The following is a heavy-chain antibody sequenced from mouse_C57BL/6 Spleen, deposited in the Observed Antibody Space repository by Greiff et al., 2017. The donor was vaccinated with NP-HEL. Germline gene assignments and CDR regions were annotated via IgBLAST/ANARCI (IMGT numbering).Heavy chain of an antibody. CDR1: GYTFTTYP. D-gene: IGHD2-5*01. Sequence: VQLVESGAELVKPGASVKMSCKASGYTFTTYPIEWMKQNHGKSLEWIGNFHPYNDDTKYNEKFKGKATLTVEKSSSTVYLELSRLTSDDSAVYYCARGYSKGYYAMDYWGQGTSVTVSS. CDR3: ARGYSKGYYAMDY. V-gene: IGHV1-47*01. J-gene: IGHJ4*01. CDR2: FHPYNDDT.